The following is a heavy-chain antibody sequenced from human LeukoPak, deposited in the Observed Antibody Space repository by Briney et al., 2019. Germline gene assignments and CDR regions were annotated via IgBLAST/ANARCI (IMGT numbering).Heavy chain of an antibody. J-gene: IGHJ6*03. D-gene: IGHD3-10*01. CDR3: ARRGYYYYYYMDV. V-gene: IGHV3-7*01. Sequence: GGSLRLSCAASGFTFSSYWMNWVRQAPGKGLEWVANIKQDGSEKYYVDSVKGRFTLSRDNAKNSLYLQMNSLRAEDTAVYCCARRGYYYYYYMDVWGKGTTVTVSS. CDR1: GFTFSSYW. CDR2: IKQDGSEK.